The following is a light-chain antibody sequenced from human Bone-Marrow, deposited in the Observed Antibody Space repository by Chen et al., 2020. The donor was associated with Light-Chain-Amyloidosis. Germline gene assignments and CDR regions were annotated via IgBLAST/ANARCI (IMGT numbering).Light chain of an antibody. CDR2: GSS. Sequence: DIVLTQSPGTLSLSPGEGANLPCRASQTISSNYLTWYQQKFGQSPRLLIYGSSSRATGIPDRFTGSGSGTDFAHTINRLEPEDFAMYYCQQYGTSPLTFGGGTKVEIK. CDR1: QTISSNY. V-gene: IGKV3-20*01. J-gene: IGKJ4*01. CDR3: QQYGTSPLT.